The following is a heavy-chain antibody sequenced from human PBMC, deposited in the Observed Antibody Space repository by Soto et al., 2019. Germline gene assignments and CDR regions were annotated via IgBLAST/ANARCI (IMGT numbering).Heavy chain of an antibody. J-gene: IGHJ1*01. Sequence: QVQLVESGGGVVQPGRSLRLSCAASGFTFSSYAMHWVRQAPGKGLVWVAVISYDGSNKYYADSVKGRFTISRDNSKNTLYLQMNSLRAEDTAVYYCARGSEAYCGGDCYSGFQHWGQGTLVTVSS. CDR1: GFTFSSYA. D-gene: IGHD2-21*02. V-gene: IGHV3-30-3*01. CDR3: ARGSEAYCGGDCYSGFQH. CDR2: ISYDGSNK.